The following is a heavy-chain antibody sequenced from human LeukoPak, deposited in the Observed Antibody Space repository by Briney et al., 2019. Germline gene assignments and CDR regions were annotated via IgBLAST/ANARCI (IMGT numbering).Heavy chain of an antibody. V-gene: IGHV1-69*13. D-gene: IGHD6-13*01. J-gene: IGHJ6*04. CDR2: IIPIFGTA. CDR1: GGTFSSYA. CDR3: ARVSSAAGYSYYYGMDV. Sequence: VASVKVSCTASGGTFSSYAISWVRQAPGQGLEWMGGIIPIFGTANYAQKFQGRVTITADESTSTAYMELSSLRSEDTAVYYCARVSSAAGYSYYYGMDVWGKGTTVTVSS.